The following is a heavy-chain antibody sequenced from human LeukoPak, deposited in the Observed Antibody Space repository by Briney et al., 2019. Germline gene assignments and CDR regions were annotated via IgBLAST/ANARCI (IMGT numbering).Heavy chain of an antibody. D-gene: IGHD2-2*01. V-gene: IGHV3-33*08. CDR2: IWYDGSNK. J-gene: IGHJ4*02. CDR3: ARGRGVVPAAIDY. Sequence: GRSLRLSCAASGFTFSSYAMHWVRQAPGKGLEWVAVIWYDGSNKYYADSVKGRFTISRDNSKNTLYLQMNSLRAEDTAVYYCARGRGVVPAAIDYWGQGTLVTVSS. CDR1: GFTFSSYA.